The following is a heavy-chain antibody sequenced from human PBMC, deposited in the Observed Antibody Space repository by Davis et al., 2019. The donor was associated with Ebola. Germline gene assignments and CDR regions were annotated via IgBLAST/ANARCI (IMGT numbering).Heavy chain of an antibody. CDR3: AGRRGAVAGTGFDY. D-gene: IGHD6-19*01. Sequence: GESLKISCAASGFTFSNYAMIWVRQAPGRGLEWVSSISGSGGNTYYTDSVKGRFTISRDNSMNTLFLQMNSLRVEDTALYYCAGRRGAVAGTGFDYWGQGILVTVSS. CDR1: GFTFSNYA. V-gene: IGHV3-23*01. CDR2: ISGSGGNT. J-gene: IGHJ4*02.